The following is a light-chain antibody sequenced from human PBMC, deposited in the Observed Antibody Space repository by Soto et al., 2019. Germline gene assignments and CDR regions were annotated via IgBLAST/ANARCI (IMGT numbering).Light chain of an antibody. V-gene: IGLV1-44*01. CDR1: SSNIGSNT. Sequence: QSVLTQPPSASGTPGQRVTMSCSGSSSNIGSNTVNWYQQLPGTAPKLLFYSNDRRASGVPDRFSGSKSGSSVSLAISGLQSEDEADYYCAAWDDRLNGVVFGGGTQLTVL. J-gene: IGLJ3*02. CDR3: AAWDDRLNGVV. CDR2: SND.